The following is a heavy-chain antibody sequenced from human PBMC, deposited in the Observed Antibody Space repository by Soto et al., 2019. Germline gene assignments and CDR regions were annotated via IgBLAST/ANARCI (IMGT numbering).Heavy chain of an antibody. CDR2: ISSGSVYI. CDR3: ARYDAFKAFDL. V-gene: IGHV3-21*06. CDR1: GFTFNSYS. J-gene: IGHJ3*01. D-gene: IGHD1-1*01. Sequence: LRLSCAASGFTFNSYSVNWVRQAPGKGLEWVASISSGSVYIDFADSVRGRFTISRDDVTNSVSLQMDSLRVEDTGIYYCARYDAFKAFDLWGQGTMVTVSS.